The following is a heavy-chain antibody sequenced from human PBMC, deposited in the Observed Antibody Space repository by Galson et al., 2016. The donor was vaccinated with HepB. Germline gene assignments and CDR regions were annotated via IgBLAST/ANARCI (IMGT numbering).Heavy chain of an antibody. J-gene: IGHJ5*02. CDR1: GFRFSDYS. CDR3: AQAFLPGS. Sequence: SLRLSCAASGFRFSDYSMNWVRQAPGKGLEWISYIDNDGGAIYYADSVEGRFAISRDNARDSLYLHMNSLSAEDTAVYYCAQAFLPGSWGQGTLVTVSS. V-gene: IGHV3-48*01. D-gene: IGHD3-3*02. CDR2: IDNDGGAI.